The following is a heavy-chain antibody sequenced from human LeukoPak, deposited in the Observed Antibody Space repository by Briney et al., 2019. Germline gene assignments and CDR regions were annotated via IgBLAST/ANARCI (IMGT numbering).Heavy chain of an antibody. CDR3: ARDGATNWFDP. CDR2: ISAYNGNT. Sequence: ASVKVSCKASGGTFSSYAISWVRQAPGQGLEWMGWISAYNGNTNYAQKLQGRVTMTTDTSTSTAYMELRSLRSDDTAVYYCARDGATNWFDPWGQGTLVTVSS. V-gene: IGHV1-18*01. J-gene: IGHJ5*02. CDR1: GGTFSSYA. D-gene: IGHD3-16*01.